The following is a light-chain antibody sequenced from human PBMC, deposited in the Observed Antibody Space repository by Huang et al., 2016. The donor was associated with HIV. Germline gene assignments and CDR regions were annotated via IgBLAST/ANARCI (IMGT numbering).Light chain of an antibody. Sequence: EIVMTLSPATLSVSPGDTATLSCRASQLISSNLAWYQQKPGQAPRLLIYDASTRATGVPARFSGSGSGTEFTLTISSLQSEDFAVYYCQQYNNWPRTFGGGTKVEIK. CDR1: QLISSN. CDR3: QQYNNWPRT. J-gene: IGKJ4*01. CDR2: DAS. V-gene: IGKV3-15*01.